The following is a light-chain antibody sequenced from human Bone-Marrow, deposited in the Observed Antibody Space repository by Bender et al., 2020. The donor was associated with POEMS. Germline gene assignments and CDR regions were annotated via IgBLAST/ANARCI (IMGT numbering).Light chain of an antibody. Sequence: QSALTQPASVSGAPGQSITISCTGSSGDVGRYDYVSWYQHHPGKAPKLMIYDVSYRPSGLSFRFTGSKSGNTASLTISGLQAEDEADYYCCSYGNGRTPFGGGTKLTVL. CDR1: SGDVGRYDY. CDR3: CSYGNGRTP. CDR2: DVS. J-gene: IGLJ3*02. V-gene: IGLV2-14*03.